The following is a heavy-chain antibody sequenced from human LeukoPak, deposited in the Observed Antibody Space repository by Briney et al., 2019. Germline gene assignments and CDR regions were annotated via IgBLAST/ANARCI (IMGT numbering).Heavy chain of an antibody. J-gene: IGHJ6*03. CDR1: GGSISSYY. CDR2: IYYSGST. V-gene: IGHV4-59*01. Sequence: NSSETLSLTCTVSGGSISSYYWSWLRQPPGKGLEWIGYIYYSGSTNYNPSLKSLVTISVDTSKNQFSLKLSSVTAAATAVYYCARGFRSSSSSHYYYYYMDVWGKGTTVTVSS. D-gene: IGHD6-6*01. CDR3: ARGFRSSSSSHYYYYYMDV.